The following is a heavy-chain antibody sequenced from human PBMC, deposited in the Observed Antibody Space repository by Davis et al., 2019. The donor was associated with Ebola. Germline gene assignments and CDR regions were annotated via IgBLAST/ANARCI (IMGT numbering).Heavy chain of an antibody. CDR1: GFSLSTPGLR. D-gene: IGHD2-21*02. CDR2: LYWDDDK. V-gene: IGHV2-70*04. Sequence: SAPTLAKPTPTHTLTCTFTGFSLSTPGLRVIWIRQPPGKTLERLARLYWDDDKFYSTSLKTRLTISKDTSKNQVVLTMTNMDPVDTATYYCARITPGSLTAFDYWGQGTLVTVSS. J-gene: IGHJ4*02. CDR3: ARITPGSLTAFDY.